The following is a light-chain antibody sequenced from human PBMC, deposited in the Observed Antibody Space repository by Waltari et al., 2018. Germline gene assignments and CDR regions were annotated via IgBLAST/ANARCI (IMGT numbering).Light chain of an antibody. CDR1: SSNIGSNT. Sequence: QSVLTQPPSASETPGQRVTISCSGSSSNIGSNTVNWYQQLPGTAPKLLIYSNSHRPSGVPDRFSGSKSGTSASLAISGLQSEDEADYYCAAWDDSLNGWVFGGGTKLTVL. J-gene: IGLJ3*02. V-gene: IGLV1-44*01. CDR2: SNS. CDR3: AAWDDSLNGWV.